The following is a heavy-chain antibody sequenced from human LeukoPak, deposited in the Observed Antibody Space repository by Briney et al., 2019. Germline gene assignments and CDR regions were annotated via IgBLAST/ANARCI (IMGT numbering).Heavy chain of an antibody. V-gene: IGHV1-69*04. CDR1: GGTFSSYA. J-gene: IGHJ6*02. D-gene: IGHD3-9*01. CDR2: IIPILGIA. CDR3: ARAPARLVTRMDV. Sequence: SVKVSCKASGGTFSSYAISWVRQAPGQGLEWMGRIIPILGIANYAQKFQGRVTITADKSTSTAYMELSSLRSEDTAVYYCARAPARLVTRMDVWGQGTTVTVSS.